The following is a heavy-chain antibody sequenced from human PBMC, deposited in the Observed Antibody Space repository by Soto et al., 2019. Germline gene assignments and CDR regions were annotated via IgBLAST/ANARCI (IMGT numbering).Heavy chain of an antibody. Sequence: ASVKVSCKASGYTFTGYYMHWVRQAPGQGLEWMGWINPNSGGTNYAQKFQGRVTMTRDTSISTAYMELSRLRSDDTAVYYCARPARRYCSSTSCYTGFGPWGQGTLVTVSS. CDR2: INPNSGGT. D-gene: IGHD2-2*01. V-gene: IGHV1-2*02. CDR1: GYTFTGYY. J-gene: IGHJ5*02. CDR3: ARPARRYCSSTSCYTGFGP.